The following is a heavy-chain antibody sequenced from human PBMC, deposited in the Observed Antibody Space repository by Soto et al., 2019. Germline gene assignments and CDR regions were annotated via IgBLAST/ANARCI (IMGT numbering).Heavy chain of an antibody. CDR3: ARRAGPYWADASFWFDP. J-gene: IGHJ5*02. D-gene: IGHD2-15*01. V-gene: IGHV3-30*03. CDR1: GFTFSNYD. CDR2: ILHDGRTK. Sequence: QPGGSLRLSCAASGFTFSNYDMHWVRQAPGKGLEWVAVILHDGRTKFYADSVMGRFTISRDNSKNTLSLQMTSLRAGDTAVYSCARRAGPYWADASFWFDPWGQGILVTVSS.